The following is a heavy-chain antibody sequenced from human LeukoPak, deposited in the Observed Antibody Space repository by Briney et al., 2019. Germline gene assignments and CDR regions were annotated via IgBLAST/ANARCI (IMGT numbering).Heavy chain of an antibody. V-gene: IGHV1-3*01. CDR3: ARDKDSSSWSHNLFDP. J-gene: IGHJ5*02. Sequence: ASVKVSCKASGYTFTSYAMHWVRQAPGQRLEWMGWINAGNGNTKYSQKFQGRVTITRDTSASTAYMELSSLRPEDTAVYYCARDKDSSSWSHNLFDPWGQGTLVTVSS. CDR1: GYTFTSYA. CDR2: INAGNGNT. D-gene: IGHD6-13*01.